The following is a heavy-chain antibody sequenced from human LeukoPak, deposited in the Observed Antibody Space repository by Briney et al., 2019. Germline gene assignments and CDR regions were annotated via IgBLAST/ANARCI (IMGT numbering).Heavy chain of an antibody. CDR3: ARERKSSTSMDY. D-gene: IGHD2-2*01. Sequence: GGSLRLSCAASGFPFSDYYMSWIRQAPGKGLEWVSYITSGGSTMYYADSVKGRFTISRDNAKNTLYLQMNSLRAEDTAVYFCARERKSSTSMDYWGQGTLVTVSS. V-gene: IGHV3-11*04. CDR2: ITSGGSTM. J-gene: IGHJ4*02. CDR1: GFPFSDYY.